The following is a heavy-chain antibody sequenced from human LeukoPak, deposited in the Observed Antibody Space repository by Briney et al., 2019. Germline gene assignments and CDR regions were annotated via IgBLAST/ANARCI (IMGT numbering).Heavy chain of an antibody. Sequence: GGSLRLSCAASGFTFSSYWMSWVRQAPGKGLEWVANIKQDGSEKYYVDSVKGRFTISRDNAKNSLYLQMNSLRAEDTAVYYCARDWSGSDYYFDYWGQGTLVTVST. J-gene: IGHJ4*02. CDR3: ARDWSGSDYYFDY. D-gene: IGHD3-10*01. V-gene: IGHV3-7*01. CDR2: IKQDGSEK. CDR1: GFTFSSYW.